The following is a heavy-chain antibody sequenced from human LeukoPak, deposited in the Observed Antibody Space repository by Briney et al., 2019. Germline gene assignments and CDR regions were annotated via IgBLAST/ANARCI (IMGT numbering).Heavy chain of an antibody. CDR1: GGSFSGYY. CDR2: INHSGST. V-gene: IGHV4-34*01. D-gene: IGHD4-11*01. Sequence: SETLSLTCAVYGGSFSGYYWSWIRQPPGKGLEWIGAINHSGSTNYNPSLKSRVTISVDTSKNQFSLKLSSVTAADTAVYYCARVGDSNHYYYYYMDVWGKGTTVTVSS. J-gene: IGHJ6*03. CDR3: ARVGDSNHYYYYYMDV.